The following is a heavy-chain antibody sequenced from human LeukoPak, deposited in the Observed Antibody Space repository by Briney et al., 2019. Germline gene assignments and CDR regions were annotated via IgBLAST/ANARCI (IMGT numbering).Heavy chain of an antibody. V-gene: IGHV1-18*01. CDR1: GYTFTSYG. CDR3: ARDGSGWYLGEDYYFDY. CDR2: ISAYNGNT. Sequence: GASVKVSCKASGYTFTSYGISWVRQAPGQGLEWMGWISAYNGNTNYAQKLQGRVTMTTDTSTSIAYMELRSLRSDDTAVYYCARDGSGWYLGEDYYFDYWGQGTLVTVSS. D-gene: IGHD6-19*01. J-gene: IGHJ4*02.